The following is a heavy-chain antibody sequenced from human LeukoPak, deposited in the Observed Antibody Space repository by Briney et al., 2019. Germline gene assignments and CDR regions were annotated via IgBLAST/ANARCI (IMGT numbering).Heavy chain of an antibody. CDR3: AKGGQYQLPYYMDV. V-gene: IGHV3-23*01. Sequence: GGSLRLSCAASGFTFSSYAMSWVRQAPGKGLEWVSAISGSGGSTYYADSVKGRLTISRDNSKNTLYLQMNSLRAEDTAVYYCAKGGQYQLPYYMDVWGKGTTVTVSS. J-gene: IGHJ6*03. D-gene: IGHD2-2*01. CDR1: GFTFSSYA. CDR2: ISGSGGST.